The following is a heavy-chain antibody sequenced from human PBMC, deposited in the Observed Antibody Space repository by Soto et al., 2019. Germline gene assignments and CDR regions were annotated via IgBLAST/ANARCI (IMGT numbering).Heavy chain of an antibody. J-gene: IGHJ4*02. CDR2: LYYGRSA. D-gene: IGHD1-1*01. CDR1: GDSISSYY. CDR3: ARHMDTTGNEAFDS. Sequence: SETLSLTCAVSGDSISSYYCMWIRQPPGKGLESIGYLYYGRSASYSPSLKSRVTISLDTSKNQFSLKLNSVTAADTAVYYCARHMDTTGNEAFDSWGQGALVTVSS. V-gene: IGHV4-59*08.